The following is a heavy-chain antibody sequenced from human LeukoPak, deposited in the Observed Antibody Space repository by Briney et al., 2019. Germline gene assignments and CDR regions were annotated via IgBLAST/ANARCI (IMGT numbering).Heavy chain of an antibody. D-gene: IGHD3-16*01. CDR2: LSSSSSYT. J-gene: IGHJ4*02. CDR1: GFTFSDYY. Sequence: GRALRLSCAASGFTFSDYYQSWIRQAPGKGLEWVSYLSSSSSYTNYADSVKGRFTISRDNAKNSLYLQMNSLRAEDTAVYYCASGLGGVTTFDYWGQGTLVTVSS. CDR3: ASGLGGVTTFDY. V-gene: IGHV3-11*06.